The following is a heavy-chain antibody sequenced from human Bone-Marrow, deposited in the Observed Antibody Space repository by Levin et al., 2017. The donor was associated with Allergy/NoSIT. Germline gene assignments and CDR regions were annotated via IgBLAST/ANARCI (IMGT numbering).Heavy chain of an antibody. CDR3: ARRSDYYYYYMDV. J-gene: IGHJ6*03. Sequence: LSLTCAASGFTFSSYGMHWVRQAPGKGLEWVAVIWYDGSNKYYADSVKGRFTISRDNSKNTLYLQMNSLRAEDTAVYYCARRSDYYYYYMDVWGKGTTVTVSS. CDR2: IWYDGSNK. CDR1: GFTFSSYG. V-gene: IGHV3-33*01.